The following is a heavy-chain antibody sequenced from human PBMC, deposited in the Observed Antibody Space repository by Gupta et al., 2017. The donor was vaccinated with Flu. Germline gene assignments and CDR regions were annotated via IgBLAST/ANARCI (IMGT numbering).Heavy chain of an antibody. CDR2: ISSSSSYI. CDR3: ARDGIEYNWNEKTKPYPCEFDY. J-gene: IGHJ4*02. D-gene: IGHD1-20*01. CDR1: GFTFSSYS. V-gene: IGHV3-21*01. Sequence: EVQLVESGGGLVKPGGSLRLSCAASGFTFSSYSMNWVRQAPGKGLEWVSSISSSSSYIYYADSVKGRFTISRDNAKNSLYLQMNSLRAEDTAVYYCARDGIEYNWNEKTKPYPCEFDYWGQGTLVTVSS.